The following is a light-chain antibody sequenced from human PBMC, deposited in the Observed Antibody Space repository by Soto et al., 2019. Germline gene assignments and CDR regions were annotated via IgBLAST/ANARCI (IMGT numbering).Light chain of an antibody. CDR3: QQYETFSGT. V-gene: IGKV1-39*01. J-gene: IGKJ1*01. CDR2: AAS. Sequence: DIQMTQSPSSLSASVGDRVTITCRASQTITTHVNWYQQKPGKAPKLLIYAASSLQSGVPSRFSGSGSGTDFTLTIASLQPDDFATYYCQQYETFSGTFGPGTKVDIK. CDR1: QTITTH.